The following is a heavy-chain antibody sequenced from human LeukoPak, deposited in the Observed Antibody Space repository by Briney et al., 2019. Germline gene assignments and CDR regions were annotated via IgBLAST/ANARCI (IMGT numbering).Heavy chain of an antibody. Sequence: GGSLRLSCAASGFTFSSYAMSWVRQAPGKGLEWVSAISGSGGSTYYADSVKGRFTISRGNSKNTLYLQMNSLRAEDTAVYYCAKSPGSRSYPHYFDYWGQGTLVTVSS. J-gene: IGHJ4*02. CDR1: GFTFSSYA. CDR2: ISGSGGST. CDR3: AKSPGSRSYPHYFDY. D-gene: IGHD3-10*01. V-gene: IGHV3-23*01.